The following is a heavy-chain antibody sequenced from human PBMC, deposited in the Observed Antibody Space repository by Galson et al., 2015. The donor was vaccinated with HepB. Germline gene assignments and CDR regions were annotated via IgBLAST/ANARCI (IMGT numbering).Heavy chain of an antibody. Sequence: QSGAEVTKPGESLRISCQGSGYSITSYWISWVRQMPGKALEWMGRIDPSDAYTHYSPSFQGHVTISADKSISPAYLQWTSLKASDTAMYYCARHSTPRTSFGVDSKSYYGMGVWGQGTTVTVSS. CDR2: IDPSDAYT. CDR1: GYSITSYW. J-gene: IGHJ6*02. CDR3: ARHSTPRTSFGVDSKSYYGMGV. D-gene: IGHD3-3*01. V-gene: IGHV5-10-1*01.